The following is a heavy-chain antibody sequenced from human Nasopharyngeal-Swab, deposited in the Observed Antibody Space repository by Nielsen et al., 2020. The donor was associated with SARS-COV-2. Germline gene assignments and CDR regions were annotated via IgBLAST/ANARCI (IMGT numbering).Heavy chain of an antibody. D-gene: IGHD3-22*01. Sequence: GVSQTISRAASGLTFSSYAMSWARQAPGKGLECVLAISGSGGSTYYADSVKGRFTISRDNSKNTLYLQMNSLRAEDTAVYYCAKDEPYYDSSGYNYYYYYYMDVWGKGTTVTVSS. CDR1: GLTFSSYA. CDR2: ISGSGGST. CDR3: AKDEPYYDSSGYNYYYYYYMDV. V-gene: IGHV3-23*01. J-gene: IGHJ6*03.